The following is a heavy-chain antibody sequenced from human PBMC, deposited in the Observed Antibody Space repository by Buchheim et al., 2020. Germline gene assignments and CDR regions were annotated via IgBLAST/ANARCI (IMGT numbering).Heavy chain of an antibody. CDR1: GFTFSSYA. CDR2: ISGSGGST. V-gene: IGHV3-23*01. Sequence: EVQLLESGGGLVQPGGSLRLSCAASGFTFSSYAMSWVRQAPGKGLEWVSAISGSGGSTYYADSVKGRFTISRDNSKNTLYLQMNSLRAEDTAVYYCAKGHETDCSGGSCYPNWFDPWGQGTL. J-gene: IGHJ5*02. CDR3: AKGHETDCSGGSCYPNWFDP. D-gene: IGHD2-15*01.